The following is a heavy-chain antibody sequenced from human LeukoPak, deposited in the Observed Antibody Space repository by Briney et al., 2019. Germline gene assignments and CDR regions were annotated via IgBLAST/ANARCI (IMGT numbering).Heavy chain of an antibody. J-gene: IGHJ4*02. CDR2: IWYDGSNK. V-gene: IGHV3-33*01. D-gene: IGHD3-22*01. CDR1: GFTFSSYG. CDR3: ARDLYYDSSGYPPDY. Sequence: GGSLRLSCAASGFTFSSYGMHWVRQAPGKGLEWVAVIWYDGSNKYCADSVKGRFTISRDNSKNTLYLQMNSLRAEDTAVYYCARDLYYDSSGYPPDYWGQGTLVTVSS.